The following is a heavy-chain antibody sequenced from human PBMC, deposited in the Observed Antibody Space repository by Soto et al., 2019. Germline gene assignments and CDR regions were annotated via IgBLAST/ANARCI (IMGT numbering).Heavy chain of an antibody. CDR3: AIAYAHIVVVIATNWYFDL. D-gene: IGHD2-21*01. CDR2: ISSSSSTI. V-gene: IGHV3-48*02. Sequence: EVQLVESGGGLVQPGGSLRLSCAASGFTFSSYSMNWVRQAPGKGLEWVSYISSSSSTIYYADSVKGRFTISRDNANNSLYLQMNSLRDEDTAVYYCAIAYAHIVVVIATNWYFDLWGRGTLVTVSS. J-gene: IGHJ2*01. CDR1: GFTFSSYS.